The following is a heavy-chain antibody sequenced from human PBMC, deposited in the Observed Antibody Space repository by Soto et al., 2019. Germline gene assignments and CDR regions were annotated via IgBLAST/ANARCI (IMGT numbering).Heavy chain of an antibody. D-gene: IGHD3-22*01. Sequence: QVQLQESGPGLVKPSGTLSLTSAVSGGSISSYKWWSWVRPPPGKGLEWIGEIYHTGSTNYNPSLKSRVSIPVDKSKNQYSLILSPVTAADTAVYYCARSSRYPYESSEGKFDYWGQETPVTVSS. J-gene: IGHJ4*02. V-gene: IGHV4-4*02. CDR2: IYHTGST. CDR3: ARSSRYPYESSEGKFDY. CDR1: GGSISSYKW.